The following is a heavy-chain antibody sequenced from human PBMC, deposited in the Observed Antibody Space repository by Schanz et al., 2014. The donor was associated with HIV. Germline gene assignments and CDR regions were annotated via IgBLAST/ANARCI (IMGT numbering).Heavy chain of an antibody. D-gene: IGHD3-22*01. J-gene: IGHJ3*02. V-gene: IGHV3-7*01. CDR2: MNQDGSEK. Sequence: EVQLVDSGGGLVQPGGSLRLSCAASGFTFSRFWMSWVRQAPGMGLEWVANMNQDGSEKYYVDSVKGRFTISRDNAKNLLYLQMNSLRADDTAIYFCARDRRWHYYDSRGYEAFDIWGQGTMVTVSS. CDR1: GFTFSRFW. CDR3: ARDRRWHYYDSRGYEAFDI.